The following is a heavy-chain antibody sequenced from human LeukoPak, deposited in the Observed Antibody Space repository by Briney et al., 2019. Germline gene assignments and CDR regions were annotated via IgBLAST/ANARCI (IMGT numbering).Heavy chain of an antibody. J-gene: IGHJ4*02. D-gene: IGHD6-19*01. Sequence: PGGSLRLSCAASGFTFSSYGMHWVRQAPGKGLEWVAVISYDGSNKYYADSVKGRFTISRDNSKNTLYLQMNSLRAEDTAVYYCAKESPYSSGWYSEYYFDYWGQGTLVTVSS. CDR1: GFTFSSYG. CDR3: AKESPYSSGWYSEYYFDY. CDR2: ISYDGSNK. V-gene: IGHV3-30*18.